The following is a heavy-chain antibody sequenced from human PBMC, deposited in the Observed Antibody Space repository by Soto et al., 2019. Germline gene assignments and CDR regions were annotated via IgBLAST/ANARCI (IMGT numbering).Heavy chain of an antibody. D-gene: IGHD3-22*01. CDR1: GCSISSGGYY. CDR2: IYYSGST. Sequence: SDTLSLTCTVSGCSISSGGYYWSWIRQHPGKGLEWIGYIYYSGSTYYNPSLKSRVTISVDTSKNQFSLKLSSVTAADTAVYYCARDYDSSGYYLGYWGQGTLVTVSS. J-gene: IGHJ4*02. CDR3: ARDYDSSGYYLGY. V-gene: IGHV4-31*03.